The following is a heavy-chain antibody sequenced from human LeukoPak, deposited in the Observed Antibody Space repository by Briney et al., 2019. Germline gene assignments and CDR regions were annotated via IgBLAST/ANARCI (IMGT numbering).Heavy chain of an antibody. CDR1: GGSISSSSYY. V-gene: IGHV4-39*07. D-gene: IGHD3-9*01. CDR3: ARPGYDINAFDI. J-gene: IGHJ3*02. Sequence: PSETLSLTCTVSGGSISSSSYYWGWIRQPPGKGLEWIGSIYYSGSTYYNPSLKSRVTISVDTSKNQFSLKLSSVTAADTAVYYCARPGYDINAFDIWGQGTMVTVSS. CDR2: IYYSGST.